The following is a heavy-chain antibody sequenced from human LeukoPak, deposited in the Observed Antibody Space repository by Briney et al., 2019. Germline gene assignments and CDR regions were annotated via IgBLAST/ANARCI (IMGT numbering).Heavy chain of an antibody. D-gene: IGHD1-7*01. Sequence: GASVKVSCKASGYTFTGYYMHWVRQAPGQGLEWMGWINPNSGGTNYAQKFQGRVTMTRDTSISTAYMELSSLRSEDTAVYYCARGPTYNWNSRPYYYYYMDVWGKGTTVTISS. CDR3: ARGPTYNWNSRPYYYYYMDV. CDR1: GYTFTGYY. V-gene: IGHV1-2*02. CDR2: INPNSGGT. J-gene: IGHJ6*03.